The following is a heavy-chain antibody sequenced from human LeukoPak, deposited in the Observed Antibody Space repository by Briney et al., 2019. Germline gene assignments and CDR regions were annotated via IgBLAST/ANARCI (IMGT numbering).Heavy chain of an antibody. D-gene: IGHD5-18*01. CDR3: ARASSDDTAMATPFAY. CDR1: GGTFSNYA. V-gene: IGHV1-69*06. Sequence: SVKVSCKASGGTFSNYAINGVRQAPGQGLEWMGGITPIFGTANYLQKFQGRVTITADKSTSTAYMELSRLRSEDTAIYYCARASSDDTAMATPFAYWGQGTLVTVSS. CDR2: ITPIFGTA. J-gene: IGHJ4*02.